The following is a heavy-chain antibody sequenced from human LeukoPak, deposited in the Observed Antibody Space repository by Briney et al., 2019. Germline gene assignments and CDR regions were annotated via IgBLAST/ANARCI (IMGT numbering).Heavy chain of an antibody. CDR1: GYTFTGYF. CDR2: INPNSGGT. Sequence: ASVKVSCKASGYTFTGYFMHWVRQAPGQGLEWMGWINPNSGGTNYAQKFQGGVTMARDTSISTAYMELSRLRSDDTAVYYCARALPAAGPTLDYWGQGTLVTVSS. J-gene: IGHJ4*02. V-gene: IGHV1-2*02. CDR3: ARALPAAGPTLDY. D-gene: IGHD6-13*01.